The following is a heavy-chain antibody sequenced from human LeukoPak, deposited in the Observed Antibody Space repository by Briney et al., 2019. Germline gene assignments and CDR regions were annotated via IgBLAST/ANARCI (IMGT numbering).Heavy chain of an antibody. CDR3: ARVGNDCSSTSCYAHYYYYYYMDV. J-gene: IGHJ6*03. CDR2: IYYSGST. V-gene: IGHV4-31*03. CDR1: GGSISSGGYY. D-gene: IGHD2-2*01. Sequence: PSQTLSLTCTVSGGSISSGGYYWSWIRQHPGKGLEWIGYIYYSGSTYYNPSLKSRVTISVDTSKNQFSLKLSSVTAADTAVYYCARVGNDCSSTSCYAHYYYYYYMDVWGKGTTVTVSS.